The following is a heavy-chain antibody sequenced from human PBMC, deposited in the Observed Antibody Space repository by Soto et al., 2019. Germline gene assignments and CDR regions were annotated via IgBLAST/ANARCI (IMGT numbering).Heavy chain of an antibody. CDR3: TRHGEHSTDHGMDV. V-gene: IGHV4-39*01. J-gene: IGHJ6*02. D-gene: IGHD2-21*02. CDR2: IHFSGST. CDR1: GGSIDRSNFY. Sequence: QLQLQESGTGRVNPWATLSLTCSVSGGSIDRSNFYWAWIRQPPGKGLEWIATIHFSGSTYYNPALESRLFASVDLSKNTCSLTLSSMTAADTAVYFCTRHGEHSTDHGMDVWGQGTTVTVSS.